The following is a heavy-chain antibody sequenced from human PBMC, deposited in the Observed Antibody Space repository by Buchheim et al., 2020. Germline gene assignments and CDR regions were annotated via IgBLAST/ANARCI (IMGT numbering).Heavy chain of an antibody. D-gene: IGHD2-2*01. Sequence: QVQLQQWGAGLLKPSETLSLTCAVYGGSFSGYYWSWIRQPPGKGLEWIGEINHSGSTNYNPSLKSRVTISVDTSKNQFSLKLSSVTAADTAVYYCARGGVGYCSSTSCSHYYYYYGMDVWGQGTT. V-gene: IGHV4-34*01. CDR2: INHSGST. J-gene: IGHJ6*02. CDR1: GGSFSGYY. CDR3: ARGGVGYCSSTSCSHYYYYYGMDV.